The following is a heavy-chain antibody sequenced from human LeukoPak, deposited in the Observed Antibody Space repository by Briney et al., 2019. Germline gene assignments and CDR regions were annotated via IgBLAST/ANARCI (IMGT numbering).Heavy chain of an antibody. CDR3: ARQQQQLWYD. Sequence: GGSLRLSCAASGXTFSSYEMNWVRQAPGKGLEWVSYISSSAGTTYYADSVKGRFTISRDNAKNSLYLQMNSLRAEDTAVYFCARQQQQLWYDWGQGTLVTVSS. D-gene: IGHD5-18*01. CDR2: ISSSAGTT. CDR1: GXTFSSYE. J-gene: IGHJ4*02. V-gene: IGHV3-48*03.